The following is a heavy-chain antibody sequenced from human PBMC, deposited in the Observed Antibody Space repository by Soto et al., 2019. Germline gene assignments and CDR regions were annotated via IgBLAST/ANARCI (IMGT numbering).Heavy chain of an antibody. CDR1: GYTFSSYY. CDR3: ARCASTMVLGDLYSCYLGVDV. Sequence: QEQLVQSGAEVKKPWASVKVSCKASGYTFSSYYLHWVRQAPGQGLEWVGWINPNTGDTKYAQKFQGRVTMTRDTSINTAYMEVSSLRSDDSAVCFCARCASTMVLGDLYSCYLGVDVWGQGPKVTVSS. D-gene: IGHD3-10*01. V-gene: IGHV1-2*02. CDR2: INPNTGDT. J-gene: IGHJ6*02.